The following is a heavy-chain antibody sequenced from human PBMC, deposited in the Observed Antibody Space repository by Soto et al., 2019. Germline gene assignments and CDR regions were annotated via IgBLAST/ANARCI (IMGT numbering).Heavy chain of an antibody. J-gene: IGHJ4*02. CDR2: ISDTGGSA. D-gene: IGHD5-12*01. CDR3: AKDLSGYDSY. V-gene: IGHV3-23*01. CDR1: GFTFSSYA. Sequence: GGSLRLSCAASGFTFSSYAMSWVRQAPGKGLEWVSVISDTGGSAYYADSVKGRFTISRDNSKNTLYLQMNSLRAEDTAVYYCAKDLSGYDSYWGQGTLVTVSS.